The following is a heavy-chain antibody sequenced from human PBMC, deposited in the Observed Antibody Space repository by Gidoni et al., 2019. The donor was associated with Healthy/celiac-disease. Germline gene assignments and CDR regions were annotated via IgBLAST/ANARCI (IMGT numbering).Heavy chain of an antibody. CDR1: GGSVSSGSYY. D-gene: IGHD2-2*01. CDR3: ARDRRYCSSTSCYPPRYGMDV. J-gene: IGHJ6*02. CDR2: IYYSGST. Sequence: QVQLQESGPGLVKPSETLSLTCPVSGGSVSSGSYYWTWIRQPPGKGLEWIGYIYYSGSTNYNPSLKSRVTISVDTSKNQFSLKLSSVTAADTAVYYCARDRRYCSSTSCYPPRYGMDVWGQGTTVTVSS. V-gene: IGHV4-61*01.